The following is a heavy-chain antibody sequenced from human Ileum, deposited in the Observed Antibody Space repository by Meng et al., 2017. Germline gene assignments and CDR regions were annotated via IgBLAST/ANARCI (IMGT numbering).Heavy chain of an antibody. J-gene: IGHJ4*02. CDR2: INHSGST. CDR1: GGSFSGYY. V-gene: IGHV4-34*01. D-gene: IGHD3-22*01. CDR3: SRTSYYDNSGYYPG. Sequence: QVQLQRWGAGLLKPAETLSLTCAVYGGSFSGYYWSWIRQPPGKGLEWIGEINHSGSTNYNPSLKSRVTISVDTSKNQFSLKLSSVTAADTAVYYCSRTSYYDNSGYYPGWGQGTLVTVSS.